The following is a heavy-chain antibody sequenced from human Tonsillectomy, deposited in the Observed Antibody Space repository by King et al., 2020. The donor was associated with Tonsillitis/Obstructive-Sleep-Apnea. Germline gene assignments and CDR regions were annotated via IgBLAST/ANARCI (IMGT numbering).Heavy chain of an antibody. J-gene: IGHJ4*02. V-gene: IGHV3-30*18. Sequence: QLVQSGGGVVQPGRSLRLSCAASGFTFSSYGMHWVRQAPGKGLEWVAVISYDGSNKYYADSVKGRFTISRDNSKNTLYLQMNSLRAEETAVYYCAKEGREGGGFDYWGQGTLVTVSS. D-gene: IGHD3-16*01. CDR3: AKEGREGGGFDY. CDR2: ISYDGSNK. CDR1: GFTFSSYG.